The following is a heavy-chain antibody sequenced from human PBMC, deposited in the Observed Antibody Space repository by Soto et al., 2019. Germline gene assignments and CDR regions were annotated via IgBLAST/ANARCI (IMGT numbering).Heavy chain of an antibody. J-gene: IGHJ4*02. D-gene: IGHD3-22*01. CDR3: ARDHTYYDVIVGYFPGTYFDY. CDR1: GFTFSLFH. V-gene: IGHV3-48*01. CDR2: ISSSSSTI. Sequence: PGGSLRLSCAASGFTFSLFHMHWVRQAPGKGLEWVSSISSSSSTIYYADSVKGRFTISRDNAKNSLYLQLNSLRAEDTAVYFCARDHTYYDVIVGYFPGTYFDYWGQGTLVTVSS.